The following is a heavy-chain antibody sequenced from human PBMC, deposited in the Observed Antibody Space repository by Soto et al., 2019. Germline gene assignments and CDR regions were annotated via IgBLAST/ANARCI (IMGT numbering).Heavy chain of an antibody. Sequence: LVKVSCKASGGTFSSYAISWVRQAPGQGLEWMGGIIPIFGTANYAQKFQGRVTITADKSTSTAYMELSSLRSEDTAVYYCARDQNSITMIVWPSLTRDYNWFDPWGQGTLVTVSS. CDR3: ARDQNSITMIVWPSLTRDYNWFDP. V-gene: IGHV1-69*06. D-gene: IGHD3-22*01. J-gene: IGHJ5*02. CDR1: GGTFSSYA. CDR2: IIPIFGTA.